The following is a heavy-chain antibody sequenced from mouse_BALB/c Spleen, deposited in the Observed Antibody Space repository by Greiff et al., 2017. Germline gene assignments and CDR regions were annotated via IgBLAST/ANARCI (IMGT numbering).Heavy chain of an antibody. CDR3: AIYDGYYVGYAMDY. V-gene: IGHV3-8*02. CDR2: ISYSGST. CDR1: GDSITSGY. D-gene: IGHD2-3*01. Sequence: EVKLMESGPSLVKPSQTLSLTCSVTGDSITSGYWNWIRKFPGNKLEYMGYISYSGSTYYNPSLKSRISITRDTSKNQYYLQLNSVTTEDTATYYCAIYDGYYVGYAMDYWGQGTSVTVSS. J-gene: IGHJ4*01.